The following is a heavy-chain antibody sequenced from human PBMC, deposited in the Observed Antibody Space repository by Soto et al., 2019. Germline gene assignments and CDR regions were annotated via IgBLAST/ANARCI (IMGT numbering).Heavy chain of an antibody. D-gene: IGHD6-13*01. CDR2: IYWNDDK. J-gene: IGHJ5*02. V-gene: IGHV2-5*01. CDR1: GFSLSTSGVG. Sequence: QITLKESGPTLVKPTQTLTLTCPFSGFSLSTSGVGVGWIRQPPGKALDWLALIYWNDDKRYSPSLKSRLTITKDTSKNQVVLTMTNMDPVDTATYYCAHRGGERSWYYYNVNWFDPWGQGTLVTVSS. CDR3: AHRGGERSWYYYNVNWFDP.